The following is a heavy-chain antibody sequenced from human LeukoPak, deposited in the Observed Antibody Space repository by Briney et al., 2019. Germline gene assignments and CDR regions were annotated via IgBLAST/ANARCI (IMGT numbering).Heavy chain of an antibody. CDR2: IYYSGST. CDR1: GGSISNSY. D-gene: IGHD6-6*01. V-gene: IGHV4-59*01. J-gene: IGHJ5*02. Sequence: SETLSLTCTVSGGSISNSYWTWIRQPPGKGLEWIGHIYYSGSTNYSPSLKSRVTISVDTSKNQFSLKLSSVTAADTAVYYCARLSSLANIAARGRTWLDPWGQGSLVTVSS. CDR3: ARLSSLANIAARGRTWLDP.